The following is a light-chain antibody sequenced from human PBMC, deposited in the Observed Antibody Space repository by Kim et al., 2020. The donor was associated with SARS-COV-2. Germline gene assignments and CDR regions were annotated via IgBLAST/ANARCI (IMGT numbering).Light chain of an antibody. V-gene: IGKV3-15*01. CDR3: QHYEDSWA. CDR1: QSVGTN. Sequence: PGQRVIPSCRARQSVGTNLAWYQQKPGQSPRLLIYGASTRATGIPGRFSGSGSGTQFTLTINTLQSEDFAIYYCQHYEDSWAFGQGTKVDIK. CDR2: GAS. J-gene: IGKJ1*01.